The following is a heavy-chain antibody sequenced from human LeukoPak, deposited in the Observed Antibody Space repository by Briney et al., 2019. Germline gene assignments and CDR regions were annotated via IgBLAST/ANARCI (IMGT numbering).Heavy chain of an antibody. J-gene: IGHJ4*02. V-gene: IGHV3-23*01. CDR1: GFTFSSFA. CDR3: AKVTIAVAGTGSYYFDY. CDR2: ISGSGGRT. Sequence: QPGGSLRLSCAASGFTFSSFAMSWVRQAPGKGLEWVSAISGSGGRTYYADSVKGRFTISRDNSKNTLYLQMNSLSGEDTAVYYCAKVTIAVAGTGSYYFDYWGQGTLVTVSS. D-gene: IGHD6-19*01.